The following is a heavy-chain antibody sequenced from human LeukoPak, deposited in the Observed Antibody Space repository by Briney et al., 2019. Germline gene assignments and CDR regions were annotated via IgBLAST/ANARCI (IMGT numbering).Heavy chain of an antibody. CDR1: GFTFSSYS. J-gene: IGHJ4*02. Sequence: GGSLRLSCAASGFTFSSYSINWVRQAPGKGLEWVSSISSSSSSIYYADSVKGRFTISRDNAKNSLYLQMNSLRAEDTAVYYCARDHGVTTMMNGGDYWGQGTLVTVSS. V-gene: IGHV3-21*01. D-gene: IGHD3-22*01. CDR3: ARDHGVTTMMNGGDY. CDR2: ISSSSSSI.